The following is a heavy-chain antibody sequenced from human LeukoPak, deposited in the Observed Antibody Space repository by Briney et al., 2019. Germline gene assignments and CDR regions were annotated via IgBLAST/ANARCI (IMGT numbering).Heavy chain of an antibody. D-gene: IGHD5-12*01. V-gene: IGHV3-23*01. CDR2: SRGNGGRT. CDR3: AKADDTVATNFDS. CDR1: GFTFSTYA. J-gene: IGHJ4*02. Sequence: PGGSLRLSYAASGFTFSTYAMSWVRQAPGKGLEWVSASRGNGGRTDYADSVEGRFTTSRDNSKNTVYLQMNSLRAEDTAVYYCAKADDTVATNFDSWGQGTLVTVSS.